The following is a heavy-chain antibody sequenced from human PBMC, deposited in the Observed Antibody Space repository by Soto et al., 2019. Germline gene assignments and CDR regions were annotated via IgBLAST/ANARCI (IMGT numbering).Heavy chain of an antibody. J-gene: IGHJ6*02. V-gene: IGHV3-23*01. CDR3: ARDIVVPERNPNYYYYGMDV. D-gene: IGHD2-15*01. CDR1: GFTFRSYV. CDR2: IEGSGDTT. Sequence: GGSLRLSCAASGFTFRSYVMSWVRQTPGKGLKWVAIIEGSGDTTNYADSVKGRFTISRDNSKNTLYLQMNSLRAEDTAVYYCARDIVVPERNPNYYYYGMDVWGQGTTVTVSS.